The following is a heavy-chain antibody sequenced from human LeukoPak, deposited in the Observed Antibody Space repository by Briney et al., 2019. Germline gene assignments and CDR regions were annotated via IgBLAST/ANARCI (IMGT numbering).Heavy chain of an antibody. V-gene: IGHV3-30*02. CDR2: IRSDGRVK. CDR1: GFTFTSYG. J-gene: IGHJ3*02. CDR3: AKDSGRKPAFDM. D-gene: IGHD3-10*01. Sequence: GGSLRLSCAASGFTFTSYGIHWVRQAPGKGLEWVAFIRSDGRVKYYADSVKGRFTISRDNSKDTVFLQMNSLTTEDTAKYYCAKDSGRKPAFDMWGQGTMATVSS.